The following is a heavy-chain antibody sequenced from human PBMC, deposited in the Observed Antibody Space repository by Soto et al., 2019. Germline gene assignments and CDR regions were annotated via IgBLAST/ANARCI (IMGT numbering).Heavy chain of an antibody. V-gene: IGHV3-48*02. D-gene: IGHD3-22*01. J-gene: IGHJ4*02. CDR1: GFTFSSYS. CDR2: ISSSSSTI. Sequence: EVQLVESGGGLVQPGGSLRLSCAASGFTFSSYSMNWVRQAPGKGLEWVSYISSSSSTIYYADSVKGRFTISRDNAKNSLYLQMNSLRDEDTTVYYCARDGASDYYDSSGYNYWGQGTLVTVSS. CDR3: ARDGASDYYDSSGYNY.